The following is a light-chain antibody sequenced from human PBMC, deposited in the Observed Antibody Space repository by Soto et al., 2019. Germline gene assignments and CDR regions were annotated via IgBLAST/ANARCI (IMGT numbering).Light chain of an antibody. CDR1: QSLLQRSGYHY. V-gene: IGKV2-28*01. CDR3: LHALQPPPA. CDR2: LGS. J-gene: IGKJ1*01. Sequence: DIVLTQSPLSLPVTPGEPASISCRSSQSLLQRSGYHYLDWYLQKPGQSPQLLIYLGSNRATGVPDRFSGSGSGADFTLKISRVEAEDVGVYYCLHALQPPPAFGQGTKVEIK.